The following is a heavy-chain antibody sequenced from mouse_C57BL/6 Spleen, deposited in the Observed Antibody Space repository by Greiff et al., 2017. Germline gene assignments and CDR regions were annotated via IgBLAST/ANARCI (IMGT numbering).Heavy chain of an antibody. D-gene: IGHD2-4*01. J-gene: IGHJ2*01. CDR3: ARGVYYDYGDVYFDY. V-gene: IGHV1-22*01. Sequence: EVQLLESGPELVKPGDSVKMSCKASGYTFTDYNMHWVKQSHGKRLEWIGYINPNNGGTSYNQKFKGKATLTVNKSASTAYMELRSLTSEESAVYYCARGVYYDYGDVYFDYWGQGTTLTVSS. CDR1: GYTFTDYN. CDR2: INPNNGGT.